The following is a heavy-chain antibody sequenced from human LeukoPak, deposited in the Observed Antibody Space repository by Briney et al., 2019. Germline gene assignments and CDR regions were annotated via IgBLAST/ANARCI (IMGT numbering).Heavy chain of an antibody. V-gene: IGHV3-48*01. CDR1: GFSFGDYS. J-gene: IGHJ4*02. D-gene: IGHD5-24*01. CDR2: IGISSGNT. CDR3: ARDYKYAFDN. Sequence: GGSLRLSCAASGFSFGDYSMHWVRQAPPKGREWISYIGISSGNTYYADSVKGRFTISGDKARDSLYLQMNSLRVEDTAVYYCARDYKYAFDNWGQGTPVTVSS.